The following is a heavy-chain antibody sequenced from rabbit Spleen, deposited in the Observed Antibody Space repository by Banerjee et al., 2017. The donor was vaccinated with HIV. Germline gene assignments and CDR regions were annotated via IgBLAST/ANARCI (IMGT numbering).Heavy chain of an antibody. J-gene: IGHJ6*01. Sequence: QEQLKESGGGLVQPGGSLKLSCRASGFDFSSYGVSWVRQAPGKGLEWIGYIDPIFGRTYYASGGNGRFTISSHNAQNTLYLQLNSLTAADTATYFCARSTYGYDDYADLYYAAMDLWGPGTLVTVS. CDR2: IDPIFGRT. V-gene: IGHV1S47*01. CDR3: ARSTYGYDDYADLYYAAMDL. CDR1: GFDFSSYG. D-gene: IGHD6-1*01.